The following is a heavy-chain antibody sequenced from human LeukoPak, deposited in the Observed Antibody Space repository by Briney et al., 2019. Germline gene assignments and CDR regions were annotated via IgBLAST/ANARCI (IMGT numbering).Heavy chain of an antibody. CDR1: GFIFEDYA. CDR3: AKDISFDYGGAPDS. Sequence: GGSLRLSCEASGFIFEDYAMHWVRQAPGEGLEWVSCISWDSGSIGYADSVRGRFIISRDNANNSLYLHMNSLKPDDTALYYCAKDISFDYGGAPDSWGQGTLVTVSS. CDR2: ISWDSGSI. J-gene: IGHJ4*02. D-gene: IGHD4/OR15-4a*01. V-gene: IGHV3-9*01.